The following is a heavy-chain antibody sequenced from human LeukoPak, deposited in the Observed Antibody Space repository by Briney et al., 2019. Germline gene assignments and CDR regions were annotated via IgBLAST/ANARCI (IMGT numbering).Heavy chain of an antibody. J-gene: IGHJ5*02. V-gene: IGHV3-48*03. CDR2: ISGSGSTI. CDR3: ARGRWFDP. Sequence: PGGSLRLSCAAFGFTFSIYEMNWVRQAPGKGLEWVSFISGSGSTIHFADSVKGRFTISRDNAKNSLYLQMNSLRGEDTAVYYCARGRWFDPWGQGTLVTVSS. CDR1: GFTFSIYE.